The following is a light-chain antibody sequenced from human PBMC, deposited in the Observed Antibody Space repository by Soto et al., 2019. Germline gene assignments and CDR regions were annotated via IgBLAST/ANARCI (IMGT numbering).Light chain of an antibody. Sequence: DIVMTQSPDSLAVSLGERATINCKSSQSVLYSSNNKNYLTWYQQKPGQPPKLLVYWASTRESGVPDRFSGSGSGTDFTLTISSLQAEDVAVYYCQQYYSIPITFGPGTRLEIK. CDR1: QSVLYSSNNKNY. CDR2: WAS. CDR3: QQYYSIPIT. J-gene: IGKJ5*01. V-gene: IGKV4-1*01.